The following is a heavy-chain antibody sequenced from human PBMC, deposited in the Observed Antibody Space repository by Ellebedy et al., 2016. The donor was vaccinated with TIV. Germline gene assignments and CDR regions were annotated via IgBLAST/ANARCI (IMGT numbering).Heavy chain of an antibody. CDR3: AKDLHPNYSSWCYFDY. D-gene: IGHD6-13*01. J-gene: IGHJ4*02. CDR2: ISGSGSNT. V-gene: IGHV3-23*01. Sequence: GESLKISCAASGLTFSRHAMTWVRQAPGTGLDWVSSISGSGSNTYYADSVKGRFTISSDNSKNTLFLQMNSLRAEDTAVYYCAKDLHPNYSSWCYFDYWGQGTLVTVSS. CDR1: GLTFSRHA.